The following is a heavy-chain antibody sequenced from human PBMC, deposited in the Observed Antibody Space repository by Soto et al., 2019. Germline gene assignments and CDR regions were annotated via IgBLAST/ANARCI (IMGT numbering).Heavy chain of an antibody. J-gene: IGHJ4*02. CDR3: AHRRRYSSSWYAGFDY. CDR1: GFSLTTSGVG. D-gene: IGHD6-13*01. Sequence: QITLKESGPTLVKPTQTLTLTCTFSGFSLTTSGVGVGWIRQPPGKALEWLALIYWDDAKRYSPSLRSRLTITXXTXKTXVVLTMTNMDPVDTATYYCAHRRRYSSSWYAGFDYWGQGTLVTVSS. V-gene: IGHV2-5*02. CDR2: IYWDDAK.